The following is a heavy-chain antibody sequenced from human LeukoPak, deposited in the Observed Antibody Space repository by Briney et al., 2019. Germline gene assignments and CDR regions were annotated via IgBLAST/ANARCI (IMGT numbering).Heavy chain of an antibody. CDR3: AREAGSSGYLYYFDY. D-gene: IGHD3-22*01. Sequence: ASVKVSCKASGYTLTSYGISWVRQAPGQGLEWMGWISAYNGNTNYAQKLQGRVTMTTDTSTSTAYMELRSLRSDDTAVYYCAREAGSSGYLYYFDYWGQGTLVTVSS. CDR2: ISAYNGNT. V-gene: IGHV1-18*01. J-gene: IGHJ4*02. CDR1: GYTLTSYG.